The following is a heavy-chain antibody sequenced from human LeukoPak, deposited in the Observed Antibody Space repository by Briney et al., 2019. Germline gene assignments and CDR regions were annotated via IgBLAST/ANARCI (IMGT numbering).Heavy chain of an antibody. V-gene: IGHV4-61*05. J-gene: IGHJ5*02. CDR2: IYTSGST. Sequence: PSETLSLTCTVSGGSISSSSYYWGWIRQPPGKGLEWIGRIYTSGSTSYSPSLKSRVSISVHKSKSQFSLKLSSVTAADTAVYYCARDLEHCDSTSCHNWFDPWGQGTLVTVSS. CDR3: ARDLEHCDSTSCHNWFDP. CDR1: GGSISSSSYY. D-gene: IGHD2-2*01.